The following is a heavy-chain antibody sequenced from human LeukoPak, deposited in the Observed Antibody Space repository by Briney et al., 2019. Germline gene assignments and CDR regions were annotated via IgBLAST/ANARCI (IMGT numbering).Heavy chain of an antibody. CDR2: IYYSGST. Sequence: PSETLSLTCTVSGGSISSYYWSWIRQPPGKGLEWIGYIYYSGSTNYNPSLKSRVTISVDTSKNQFSLKLSSVTAADTAEYYCARAGHSSSPYYYGMDVWGQGTTVTVSS. V-gene: IGHV4-59*01. J-gene: IGHJ6*02. CDR1: GGSISSYY. D-gene: IGHD6-13*01. CDR3: ARAGHSSSPYYYGMDV.